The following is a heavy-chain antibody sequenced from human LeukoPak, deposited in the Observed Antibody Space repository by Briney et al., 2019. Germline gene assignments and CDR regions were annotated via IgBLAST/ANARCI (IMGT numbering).Heavy chain of an antibody. CDR3: ARVVRTAAAIPGDLDY. Sequence: EASETLSLTCAVTGVSISSGNWWSWVRQPPGKGLQWIGEVFHSGSTNYNPSLKSRVTISVDNSKNQLSLTLTSVTAADTAVYYCARVVRTAAAIPGDLDYWGQGTLVTVSS. J-gene: IGHJ4*02. CDR2: VFHSGST. V-gene: IGHV4-4*02. D-gene: IGHD2-2*02. CDR1: GVSISSGNW.